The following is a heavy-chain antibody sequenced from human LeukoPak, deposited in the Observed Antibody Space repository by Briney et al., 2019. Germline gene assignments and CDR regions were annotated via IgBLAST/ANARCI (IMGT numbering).Heavy chain of an antibody. Sequence: GGSLRLSCAASGFTFRNYGMNWVRQAPGKGLEWVTIIWYDGSNKYYADSVKGRFIISRDNSKNSLYLQMNSLRAEDTAVYYCARDDWQQLVLFDYWGQGTLVTVSS. V-gene: IGHV3-33*01. J-gene: IGHJ4*02. CDR2: IWYDGSNK. CDR3: ARDDWQQLVLFDY. CDR1: GFTFRNYG. D-gene: IGHD6-13*01.